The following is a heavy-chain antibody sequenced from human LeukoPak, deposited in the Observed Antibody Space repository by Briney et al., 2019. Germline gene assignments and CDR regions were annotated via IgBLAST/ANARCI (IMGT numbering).Heavy chain of an antibody. V-gene: IGHV3-48*03. CDR3: ARGLRPYAFDS. D-gene: IGHD2-8*01. CDR2: ISSSGSTT. J-gene: IGHJ3*02. CDR1: GFTFSSYD. Sequence: GGSLRLSCAASGFTFSSYDMHYIRQAPGKGLEWVSYISSSGSTTHYADSVKGRFTVSRDNAKNSLYLQMNSLRAEDTAVYYCARGLRPYAFDSCVQGTRVTVSS.